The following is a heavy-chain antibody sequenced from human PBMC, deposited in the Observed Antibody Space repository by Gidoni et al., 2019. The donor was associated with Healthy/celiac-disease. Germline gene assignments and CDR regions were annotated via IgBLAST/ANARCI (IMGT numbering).Heavy chain of an antibody. Sequence: EVQLVESGGGLVQPGGSLRLSCAASGFTLSSYAMGRFRQAPGKGLEWVSAISGSGGSPYYADSVKGRFTISRDNSKNTLYLQMNSLRAEDTAVYYCAKGYRSTGYYYYGMDVWGQGTTVTVSS. CDR3: AKGYRSTGYYYYGMDV. V-gene: IGHV3-23*04. CDR2: ISGSGGSP. CDR1: GFTLSSYA. J-gene: IGHJ6*02. D-gene: IGHD2-2*01.